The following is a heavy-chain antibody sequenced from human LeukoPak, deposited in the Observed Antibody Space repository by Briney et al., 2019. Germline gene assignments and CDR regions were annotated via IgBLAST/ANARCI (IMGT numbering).Heavy chain of an antibody. CDR1: GFTFGDYA. Sequence: GGSLRLYCTASGFTFGDYAMSWVRQAPGKGLEWVGFIRSKAYGGTTEYAASVKGRFTISRDDSKSIAYLQMNSLKTEDTAVYYCTRDPYYYDSSGYYRYWGQGTLVTVSS. D-gene: IGHD3-22*01. CDR2: IRSKAYGGTT. V-gene: IGHV3-49*04. CDR3: TRDPYYYDSSGYYRY. J-gene: IGHJ4*02.